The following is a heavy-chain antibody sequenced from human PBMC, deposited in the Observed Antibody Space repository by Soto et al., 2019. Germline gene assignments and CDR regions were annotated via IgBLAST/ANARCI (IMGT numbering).Heavy chain of an antibody. Sequence: ASVKVSCKASGYTFTSYGISWVRQAPGQGLEWMGWISDYNGNTNYAPKLQGRVTMTTDTSTSTAYMELRSLRSDDTAVYYCASGGDSSGYYYYGIDVWGQGTTVTVSS. J-gene: IGHJ6*02. CDR3: ASGGDSSGYYYYGIDV. CDR2: ISDYNGNT. CDR1: GYTFTSYG. V-gene: IGHV1-18*01. D-gene: IGHD3-22*01.